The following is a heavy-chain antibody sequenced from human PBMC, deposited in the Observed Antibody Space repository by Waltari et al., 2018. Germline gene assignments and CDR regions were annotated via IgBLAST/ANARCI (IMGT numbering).Heavy chain of an antibody. J-gene: IGHJ4*02. Sequence: QVQLQESGPGLVKPSETLSLTCTVSGGSISSYYWSWIRQPAGKGLEWIGRIYTSGSTNYNPSLKSRVPMSVDTSKNQFSLKLSSVTAADTAVYYCARVLSDVLDGDYFDYWGQGTLVTVSS. V-gene: IGHV4-4*07. CDR2: IYTSGST. CDR1: GGSISSYY. CDR3: ARVLSDVLDGDYFDY. D-gene: IGHD1-1*01.